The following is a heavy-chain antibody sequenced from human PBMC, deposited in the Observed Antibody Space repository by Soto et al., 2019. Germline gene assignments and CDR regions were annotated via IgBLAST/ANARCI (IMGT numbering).Heavy chain of an antibody. CDR2: ISSSSSYI. D-gene: IGHD2-15*01. CDR1: GFTFSSYS. CDR3: ARDWADCSGGSCSFGY. J-gene: IGHJ4*02. Sequence: GGSLRLSCAASGFTFSSYSMNWVRQAPGKGLEWVSSISSSSSYIYYADSVKGRFTISRDNAKNSLYLQMNSLRAEDTAVYYCARDWADCSGGSCSFGYWGQGTLVTVSS. V-gene: IGHV3-21*01.